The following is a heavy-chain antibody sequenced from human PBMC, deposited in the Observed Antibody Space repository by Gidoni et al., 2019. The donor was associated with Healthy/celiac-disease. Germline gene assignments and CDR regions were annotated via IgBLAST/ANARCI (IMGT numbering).Heavy chain of an antibody. CDR1: VGSISSGSYS. CDR3: ARFAVAGYLDY. J-gene: IGHJ4*02. V-gene: IGHV4-61*02. CDR2: IYTSGST. D-gene: IGHD6-19*01. Sequence: QVQLQESGPGLVKPSQTLSLTCTLSVGSISSGSYSWSWIRQPAGKGLEWIGRIYTSGSTNYNPSRKSRVTISVDTSKNQFSRKLSSVTAADTAVDYCARFAVAGYLDYWGQGTLVTVSS.